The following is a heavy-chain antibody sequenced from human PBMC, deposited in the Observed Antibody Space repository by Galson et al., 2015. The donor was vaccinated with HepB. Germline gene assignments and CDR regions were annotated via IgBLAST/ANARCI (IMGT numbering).Heavy chain of an antibody. J-gene: IGHJ3*02. CDR1: GGSISSGDYY. D-gene: IGHD2-15*01. CDR3: ARGLAAAGAFEI. Sequence: LSLTCTVSGGSISSGDYYWSWIRQPPGKGLEWIGYIYYSGSTYYNPSLKSRVTISVDTSKNQFSLKLSSVTAADTAVYYCARGLAAAGAFEIWGQGTMVTVSS. V-gene: IGHV4-30-4*01. CDR2: IYYSGST.